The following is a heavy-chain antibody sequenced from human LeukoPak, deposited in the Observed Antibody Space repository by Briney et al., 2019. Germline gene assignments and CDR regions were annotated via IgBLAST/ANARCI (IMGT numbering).Heavy chain of an antibody. CDR3: ASRFSGYYPYYFDY. Sequence: PSETPSLTCAVYGGSFSGYYWSWIRQPPGKGLEWIGEINHSGGTNYNPSLKSRVTISVDTSKNQFSLKLSSVTAADTAVYYCASRFSGYYPYYFDYWGQGTLVTVSS. CDR1: GGSFSGYY. V-gene: IGHV4-34*01. J-gene: IGHJ4*02. D-gene: IGHD3-22*01. CDR2: INHSGGT.